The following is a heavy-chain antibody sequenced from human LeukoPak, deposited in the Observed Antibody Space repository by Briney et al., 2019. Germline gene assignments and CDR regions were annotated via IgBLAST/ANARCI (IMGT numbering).Heavy chain of an antibody. CDR2: IRGSGEST. Sequence: GGSLRLSCAASGFTYSSYAMSWVRQAPGRGLEWVSSIRGSGESTYYTDSVKGRFTISRDNSQNTLYLQMNSLRGEDTAVYYCTTDIVVVVAAIPGDYWGQGTLVTVSS. V-gene: IGHV3-23*01. J-gene: IGHJ4*02. CDR1: GFTYSSYA. CDR3: TTDIVVVVAAIPGDY. D-gene: IGHD2-15*01.